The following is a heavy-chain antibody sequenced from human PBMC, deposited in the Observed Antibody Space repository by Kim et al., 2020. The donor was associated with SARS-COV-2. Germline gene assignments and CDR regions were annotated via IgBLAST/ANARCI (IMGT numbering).Heavy chain of an antibody. CDR1: GYSFTNYW. J-gene: IGHJ4*02. CDR3: ARLNSLYGSGVNDY. V-gene: IGHV5-51*01. D-gene: IGHD3-10*01. CDR2: IYPGDSDT. Sequence: GESLKISCKGSGYSFTNYWIGWVRQMPGKGLEWMGIIYPGDSDTRYSPSFQGQVTVSADKSISTAYLQWSSLKASDTAMYYCARLNSLYGSGVNDYWGQGTLVTVSS.